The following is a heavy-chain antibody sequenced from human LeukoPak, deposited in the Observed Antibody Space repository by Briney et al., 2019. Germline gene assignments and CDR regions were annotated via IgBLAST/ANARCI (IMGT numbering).Heavy chain of an antibody. J-gene: IGHJ4*02. Sequence: PSETLSLTCTVSGGSISGYYWSWIRQPPGKGLEWIGYIYDSGSTIYNPSLKSRFTISVDTSKSQFSLKLSSVTAADTAVYYCARVPGCSSTSCYGPHFDYWGQGTLVTVSS. D-gene: IGHD2-2*01. CDR1: GGSISGYY. CDR2: IYDSGST. V-gene: IGHV4-59*12. CDR3: ARVPGCSSTSCYGPHFDY.